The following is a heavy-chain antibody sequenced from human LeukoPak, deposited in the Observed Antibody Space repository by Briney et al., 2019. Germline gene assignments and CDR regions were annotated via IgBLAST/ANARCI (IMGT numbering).Heavy chain of an antibody. CDR2: IYYSGST. CDR3: ARASWIQLPWFDP. Sequence: SETLSLTCTVSGGSISSYYWSWIRQPPGKGLEWIGYIYYSGSTNYNPSLKSRVTISVDTSKNQFSLKLSSVTAADTAVYYCARASWIQLPWFDPWGQGTLVTVSP. J-gene: IGHJ5*02. CDR1: GGSISSYY. V-gene: IGHV4-59*01. D-gene: IGHD5-18*01.